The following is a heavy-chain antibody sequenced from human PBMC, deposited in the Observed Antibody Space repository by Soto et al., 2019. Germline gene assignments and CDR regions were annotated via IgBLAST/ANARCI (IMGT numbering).Heavy chain of an antibody. V-gene: IGHV1-2*04. CDR2: INPNSGGT. D-gene: IGHD6-19*01. Sequence: QVQLVQSGAEVKKPGASVKVSCKASGYTFTGYYMHWVRQAPGQGLEWMGWINPNSGGTNYAQKFQGWVTMPRDTSISTAYMELSRLRSDDTAVYYCARTAYSSGWPGYFDYWGQGTLVTVSS. CDR1: GYTFTGYY. CDR3: ARTAYSSGWPGYFDY. J-gene: IGHJ4*02.